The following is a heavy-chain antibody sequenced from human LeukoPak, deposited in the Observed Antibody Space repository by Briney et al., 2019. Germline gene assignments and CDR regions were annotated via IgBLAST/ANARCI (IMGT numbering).Heavy chain of an antibody. CDR1: GYTFTSYG. Sequence: ASVKVSCKASGYTFTSYGISWVRQAPGQGLEWMGRINPNSGGTNYAQKFQGRVTMTRDTSISTAYMELSRLRSDDTAVYYCARAHMGGVDYWGQGTLVTVSS. CDR3: ARAHMGGVDY. J-gene: IGHJ4*02. D-gene: IGHD1-26*01. V-gene: IGHV1-2*06. CDR2: INPNSGGT.